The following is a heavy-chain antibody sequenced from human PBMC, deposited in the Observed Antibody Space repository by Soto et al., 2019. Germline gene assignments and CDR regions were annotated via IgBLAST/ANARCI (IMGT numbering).Heavy chain of an antibody. D-gene: IGHD3-22*01. CDR2: ISAYNGNT. CDR3: ARAGDYYDSSGYLVY. Sequence: ASVKVSCKASGYTFTSCGISWLRQAPGQGLDGMGWISAYNGNTNYAQKLQGRVTMTTDTSTSTAYMELRSLRSDDTAVYYCARAGDYYDSSGYLVYWGQGTLVTVSS. J-gene: IGHJ4*02. V-gene: IGHV1-18*01. CDR1: GYTFTSCG.